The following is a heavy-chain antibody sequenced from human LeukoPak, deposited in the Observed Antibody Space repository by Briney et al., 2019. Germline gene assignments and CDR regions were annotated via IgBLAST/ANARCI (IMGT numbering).Heavy chain of an antibody. V-gene: IGHV3-43*02. J-gene: IGHJ4*02. Sequence: GGSLRLSCAASGFTSDDYAMPWVRQAPGKGLEWVSLISGDGGSTYYADSVKGRLTISRDNSKNSLYLQMNSLRTEDTALYYCAKDILDGLWFGESTNDYWGQGTLVTVSS. CDR1: GFTSDDYA. CDR3: AKDILDGLWFGESTNDY. D-gene: IGHD3-10*01. CDR2: ISGDGGST.